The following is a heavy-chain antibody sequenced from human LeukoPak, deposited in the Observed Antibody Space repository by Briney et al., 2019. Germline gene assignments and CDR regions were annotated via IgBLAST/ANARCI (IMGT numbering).Heavy chain of an antibody. CDR3: ARELGLRFLEWSPSSYGMDV. J-gene: IGHJ6*02. Sequence: GGSLRLSCAASGFTFSSYSMNWVRQAPGKGLEWVSSISSSSSYIYYADSVKGRFTISRDNAKNSLYLRMNSLRAEDTAVYYCARELGLRFLEWSPSSYGMDVWGQGTTVTVSS. V-gene: IGHV3-21*01. D-gene: IGHD3-3*01. CDR2: ISSSSSYI. CDR1: GFTFSSYS.